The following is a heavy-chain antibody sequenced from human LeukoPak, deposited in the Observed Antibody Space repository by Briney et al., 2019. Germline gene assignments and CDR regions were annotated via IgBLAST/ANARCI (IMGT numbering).Heavy chain of an antibody. CDR1: GDSISSALW. V-gene: IGHV4-4*02. CDR2: ISRDGST. Sequence: PSETLSLTCAVSGDSISSALWWNWIRQPPGKGPDWIGEISRDGSTKYNPSLKNRVTISKDNSKNQFSLKLNSVTAADTAVYYCTTSSGWYSLNYWGQGVLITVSS. CDR3: TTSSGWYSLNY. J-gene: IGHJ4*02. D-gene: IGHD1-26*01.